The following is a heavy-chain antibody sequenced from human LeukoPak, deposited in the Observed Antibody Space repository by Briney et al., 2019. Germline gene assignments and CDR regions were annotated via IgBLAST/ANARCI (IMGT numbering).Heavy chain of an antibody. CDR1: GGSISGGGYY. D-gene: IGHD2-8*01. Sequence: PSETLSLTCTVSGGSISGGGYYWSWIRQPPGKGLEWIGYVYYSGRTNYNSSLKSRVTISADTSKNQFSLRLSSVTAADTAVYYCAKMEGLAFDYWGQGTLVTVSS. CDR2: VYYSGRT. CDR3: AKMEGLAFDY. V-gene: IGHV4-61*08. J-gene: IGHJ4*02.